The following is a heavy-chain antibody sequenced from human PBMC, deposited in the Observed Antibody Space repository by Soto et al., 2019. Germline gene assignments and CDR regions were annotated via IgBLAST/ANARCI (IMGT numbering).Heavy chain of an antibody. D-gene: IGHD3-3*01. CDR2: IKSKTDGGTT. Sequence: EVQLVESGGGLVKPGASLRLSCAASGFTFNNAWMNWVRQAPGKGLEWAGHIKSKTDGGTTDYAAPVKGRFTISRDDSKNTFYLQMDSLKTEDTAVSYCTTAYYAFWSGYAFDYWGQGTLVTVSS. CDR3: TTAYYAFWSGYAFDY. J-gene: IGHJ4*02. V-gene: IGHV3-15*07. CDR1: GFTFNNAW.